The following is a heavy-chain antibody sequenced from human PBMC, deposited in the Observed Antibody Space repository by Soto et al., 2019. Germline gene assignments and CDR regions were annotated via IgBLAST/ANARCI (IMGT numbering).Heavy chain of an antibody. CDR1: GFTFSSYD. CDR3: VRRVSGNYDH. V-gene: IGHV3-64*01. Sequence: EVQLAESGGGMVQPGGSLRLSCVASGFTFSSYDMHWDRQAPGKGLEYVSSISSNGGTTYYGNSGKGRFTISRDNSKNTLYLHMGSLRAEDMAVYYCVRRVSGNYDHWGQGTLVTVSS. D-gene: IGHD1-7*01. J-gene: IGHJ5*02. CDR2: ISSNGGTT.